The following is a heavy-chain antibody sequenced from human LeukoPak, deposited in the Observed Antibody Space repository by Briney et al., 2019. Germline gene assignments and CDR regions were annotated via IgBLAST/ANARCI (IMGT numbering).Heavy chain of an antibody. CDR1: GFTFSSYG. Sequence: GSLRLSGAASGFTFSSYGMHWVRQAPGKGLEWVAFIRYDGSNKYYADSVKGRFTISRDNSKNTLYLQMNSLRAEDTAVYYCARAPIVVVMGNYFDYWGQGTLVTVSS. CDR2: IRYDGSNK. J-gene: IGHJ4*02. D-gene: IGHD3-22*01. V-gene: IGHV3-30*02. CDR3: ARAPIVVVMGNYFDY.